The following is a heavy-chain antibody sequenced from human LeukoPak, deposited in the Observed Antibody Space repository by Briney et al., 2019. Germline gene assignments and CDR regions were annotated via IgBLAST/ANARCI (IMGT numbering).Heavy chain of an antibody. J-gene: IGHJ4*02. Sequence: GRSLRLSCAASGFTFDDYAMHWVRQAPGKGLEWVSGISWNSGRIGYADSVKGRFTISRDNAKNSLYLQMNSLRAEDTALYYCAKDMFGDSSSCFDYWGQGTLVTVSS. CDR1: GFTFDDYA. CDR3: AKDMFGDSSSCFDY. CDR2: ISWNSGRI. D-gene: IGHD6-13*01. V-gene: IGHV3-9*01.